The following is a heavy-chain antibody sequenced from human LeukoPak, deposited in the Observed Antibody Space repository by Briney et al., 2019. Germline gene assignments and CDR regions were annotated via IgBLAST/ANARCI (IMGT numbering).Heavy chain of an antibody. J-gene: IGHJ4*02. V-gene: IGHV1-2*02. Sequence: ASVKVSCKASGYTFTGYYMHWVRQAPGQGLEWMGWINPNSGGTNYAQKFQGRVTMTRDTSISTAYMELSRLRSDDTAVYSCATLYSGYDYYLDYWGQGTLVTVSS. CDR2: INPNSGGT. D-gene: IGHD5-12*01. CDR3: ATLYSGYDYYLDY. CDR1: GYTFTGYY.